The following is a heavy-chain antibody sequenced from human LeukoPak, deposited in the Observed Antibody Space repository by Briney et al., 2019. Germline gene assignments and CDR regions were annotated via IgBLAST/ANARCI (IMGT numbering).Heavy chain of an antibody. CDR2: ISYDGSNK. V-gene: IGHV3-30-3*01. D-gene: IGHD1-1*01. CDR3: ARADWNQPGDY. CDR1: GFTFSSYA. Sequence: GGSLRLSCAASGFTFSSYAMHWVRQAPGKGLGWVAVISYDGSNKYYADSVKGRFTISRDNSKNTVYLQMNRLRTDDTAVYYCARADWNQPGDYWSQGTLVAVSS. J-gene: IGHJ4*02.